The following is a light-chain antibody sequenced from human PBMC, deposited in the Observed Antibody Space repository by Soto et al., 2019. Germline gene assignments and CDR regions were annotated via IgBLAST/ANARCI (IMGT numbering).Light chain of an antibody. CDR1: SSDIGAYNY. Sequence: QPVLTQSASVSGSPGQSITISCTGTSSDIGAYNYVSWYQQHPGKAPKLMIYEVSNRPSGVSNRFSGSKSGNTASLTISGLQDEDEAEYYCSSHTGSSTPYVFGTGTKLTVL. J-gene: IGLJ1*01. CDR2: EVS. CDR3: SSHTGSSTPYV. V-gene: IGLV2-14*01.